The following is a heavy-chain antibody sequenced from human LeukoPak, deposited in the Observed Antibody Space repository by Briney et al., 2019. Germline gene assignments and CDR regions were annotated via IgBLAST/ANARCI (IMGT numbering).Heavy chain of an antibody. CDR2: IYSGGAT. Sequence: GGSLRLSCAASGFTVGNNYMSWVRQAPGKGMEWVSLIYSGGATFYADSVKDRFTISRDNSKNTLYLQMNSLRADDTAVYYCATRNYWGQGTLVTVSS. V-gene: IGHV3-53*01. CDR1: GFTVGNNY. J-gene: IGHJ4*02. CDR3: ATRNY.